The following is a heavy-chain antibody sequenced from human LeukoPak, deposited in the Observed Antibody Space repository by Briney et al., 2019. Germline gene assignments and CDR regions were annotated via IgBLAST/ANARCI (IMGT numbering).Heavy chain of an antibody. CDR3: ARPIGSIFGVPRWFDP. CDR2: IYYSGST. Sequence: SETLSLTCTVSGGSISSSSYFWGWIRQPPGKGLEWNGSIYYSGSTYYNPSLKTRVTISVDTSKNQFSLKLSSVTAADTAVYYCARPIGSIFGVPRWFDPWGQGTLVTVSS. V-gene: IGHV4-39*01. J-gene: IGHJ5*02. D-gene: IGHD3-3*01. CDR1: GGSISSSSYF.